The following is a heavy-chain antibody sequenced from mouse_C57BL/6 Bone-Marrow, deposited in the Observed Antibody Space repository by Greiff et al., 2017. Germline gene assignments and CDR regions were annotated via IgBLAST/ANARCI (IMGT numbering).Heavy chain of an antibody. CDR2: ISSGGSYT. D-gene: IGHD1-1*01. CDR1: GFTFSSYG. J-gene: IGHJ2*01. CDR3: ARLGYYGSSYFDY. Sequence: VQLKESGGDLVKPGGSLKLSCAASGFTFSSYGMSWVRQTPDTRLEWVATISSGGSYTYYPDSVKGRFTISRDNAKNTLYLQMSSLKSEDTAMYYCARLGYYGSSYFDYWGQGTTLTVSS. V-gene: IGHV5-6*01.